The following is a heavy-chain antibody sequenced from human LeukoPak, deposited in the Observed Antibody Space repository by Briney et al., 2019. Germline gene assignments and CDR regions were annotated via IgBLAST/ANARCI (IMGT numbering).Heavy chain of an antibody. Sequence: ASVKVSCKASGYTFTSYGISWVRQAPGQGLEWMGWISACNGNTNYAQKFQGRVTITADESTSTAYMELSSLRSEDTAVYYCARDWGTIFGVVIAENNWFDPWGQGTLVTVSS. J-gene: IGHJ5*02. CDR2: ISACNGNT. V-gene: IGHV1-18*01. D-gene: IGHD3-3*01. CDR1: GYTFTSYG. CDR3: ARDWGTIFGVVIAENNWFDP.